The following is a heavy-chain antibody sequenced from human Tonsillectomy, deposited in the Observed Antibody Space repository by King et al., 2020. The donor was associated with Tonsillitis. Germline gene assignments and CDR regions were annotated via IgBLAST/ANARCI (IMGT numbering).Heavy chain of an antibody. J-gene: IGHJ4*02. CDR1: GFTFRRYS. CDR2: IGLSGRNI. Sequence: VQLVESGGGLLQAVGSRRLSCAASGFTFRRYSLNLVRQAPGKGLAGVSHIGLSGRNINYIDSVKGRFTVSRDDARNSLYLQMNSLRVEETAVYYCARDHDWAFDHWGQGTLVTVSS. CDR3: ARDHDWAFDH. D-gene: IGHD3-9*01. V-gene: IGHV3-48*01.